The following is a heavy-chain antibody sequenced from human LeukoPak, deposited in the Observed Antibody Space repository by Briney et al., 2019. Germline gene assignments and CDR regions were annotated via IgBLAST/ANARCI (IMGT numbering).Heavy chain of an antibody. D-gene: IGHD6-13*01. J-gene: IGHJ4*02. CDR3: ARDQGSLTRSWYTGY. V-gene: IGHV1-2*06. Sequence: AASVKVSCKASGYTFTGYHIHWVRQAPGQGPEWMGRINPYSGDTNFAQKFQGRVTMTRDTSITTAYMDLSSLTPDDTAAYFCARDQGSLTRSWYTGYWGQGTQVTVSS. CDR1: GYTFTGYH. CDR2: INPYSGDT.